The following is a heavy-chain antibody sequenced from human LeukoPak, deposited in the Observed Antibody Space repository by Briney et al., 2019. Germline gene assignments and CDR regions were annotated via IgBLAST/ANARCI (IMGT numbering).Heavy chain of an antibody. CDR2: IIPILGIA. J-gene: IGHJ4*02. V-gene: IGHV1-69*04. Sequence: SVKVSCKASGGTFSSYAISWVRQAPGQGPEWMGRIIPILGIANYAQKFQGRVTITADKSTSAAYMELSSLRSEDTAVYYCAREEPAAIGLFDYWGQGALVTVSS. CDR1: GGTFSSYA. CDR3: AREEPAAIGLFDY. D-gene: IGHD2-2*01.